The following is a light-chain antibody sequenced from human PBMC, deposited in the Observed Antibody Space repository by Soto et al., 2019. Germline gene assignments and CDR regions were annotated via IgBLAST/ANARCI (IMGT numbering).Light chain of an antibody. CDR3: QQRSDWPLT. CDR1: QSVSIY. Sequence: EIVLTQSPATLSLSPGERATLSCRASQSVSIYLAWYQQQPGQAPRLLIYDASNRATGIPARFSGSGSGTDFTLTISSLEPEDFAVYYCQQRSDWPLTFGGGTKVEIK. J-gene: IGKJ4*01. V-gene: IGKV3-11*01. CDR2: DAS.